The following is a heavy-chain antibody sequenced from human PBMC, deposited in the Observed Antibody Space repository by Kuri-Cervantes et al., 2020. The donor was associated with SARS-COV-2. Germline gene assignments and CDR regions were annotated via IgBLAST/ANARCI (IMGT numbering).Heavy chain of an antibody. V-gene: IGHV1-46*01. J-gene: IGHJ5*02. D-gene: IGHD1-14*01. CDR1: GYTFTSYY. CDR2: INPSGGST. Sequence: ASVKVSCKASGYTFTSYYMHWVRQAPGQGLEWMGIINPSGGSTSYAQKFQGRVTMTRDTSTSTAYMEVSSLRSEDTAVYYCARARGFGTGTNWFDPWGQGTLVTVSS. CDR3: ARARGFGTGTNWFDP.